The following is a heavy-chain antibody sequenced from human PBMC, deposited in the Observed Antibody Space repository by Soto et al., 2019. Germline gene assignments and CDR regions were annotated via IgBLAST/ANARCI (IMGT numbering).Heavy chain of an antibody. D-gene: IGHD1-26*01. CDR2: ISSSSSTI. J-gene: IGHJ4*02. CDR3: ARDLQGGSYYY. Sequence: EVQLVESGGGLVQPGGSLRLSCAASGFTFSSYSMNWVRQAPGKGLEWVSYISSSSSTIYYADSVKGRFTISRDNAKNSLYLQMNSLRAEDTAVYYWARDLQGGSYYYWGQGTLVTVSS. CDR1: GFTFSSYS. V-gene: IGHV3-48*01.